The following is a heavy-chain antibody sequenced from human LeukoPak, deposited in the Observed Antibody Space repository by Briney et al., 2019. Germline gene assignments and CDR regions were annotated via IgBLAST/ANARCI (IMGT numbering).Heavy chain of an antibody. J-gene: IGHJ4*02. D-gene: IGHD2-8*01. CDR1: GFTFSSYA. V-gene: IGHV3-23*01. CDR2: LSGSGDTT. CDR3: AKDFGDCSNGVCYGKPFDY. Sequence: PGGSLRLSCAASGFTFSSYAMSWVRQAPGKGLEWVSGLSGSGDTTYYADSVKGRFTISRDNSKNTLYLQMNSLRAEDTAVYYCAKDFGDCSNGVCYGKPFDYWGGGTLVTVSS.